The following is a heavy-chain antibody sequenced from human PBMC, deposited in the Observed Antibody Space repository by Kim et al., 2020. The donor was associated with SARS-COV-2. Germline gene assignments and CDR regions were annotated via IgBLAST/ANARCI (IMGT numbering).Heavy chain of an antibody. CDR3: AKGPFYYYYMDV. V-gene: IGHV3-9*01. CDR1: GFTFSSCA. J-gene: IGHJ6*03. Sequence: GGSLRLSCAASGFTFSSCAIHWVRQAPGKGLEWVSGISWNSGNIGYADSVKGRFTISRDNAKNSLYLQMNSLRAEDTALYYCAKGPFYYYYMDVWGKWTT. CDR2: ISWNSGNI.